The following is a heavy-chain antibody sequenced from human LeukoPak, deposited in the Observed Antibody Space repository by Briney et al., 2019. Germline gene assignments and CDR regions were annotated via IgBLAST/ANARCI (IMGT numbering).Heavy chain of an antibody. J-gene: IGHJ3*02. CDR3: AKDRDDYVWGSYLGAFDI. CDR2: ISCSGGST. Sequence: GGSLRLSYAASGFTFSSYVMRLVRQAPGKGVEWVSLISCSGGSTYYADSVKARFTISRDNSKNTLYLQMNRLRAEDTAVFYCAKDRDDYVWGSYLGAFDIWGQGTMVTVSS. V-gene: IGHV3-23*01. D-gene: IGHD3-16*01. CDR1: GFTFSSYV.